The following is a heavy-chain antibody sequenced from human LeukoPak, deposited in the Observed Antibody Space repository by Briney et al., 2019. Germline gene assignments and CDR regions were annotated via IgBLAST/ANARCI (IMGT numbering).Heavy chain of an antibody. Sequence: PGGSLRLSCVACGFSFGTYAMSWVRQAAGKGLEWVSAISARGDRTYYADSVKGRFTISRDNSKNTLYVQMNSLRVEGTAAYFCVKEMSGYAYGDYWGQGALVTISS. D-gene: IGHD3-16*01. J-gene: IGHJ4*02. CDR3: VKEMSGYAYGDY. CDR2: ISARGDRT. V-gene: IGHV3-23*01. CDR1: GFSFGTYA.